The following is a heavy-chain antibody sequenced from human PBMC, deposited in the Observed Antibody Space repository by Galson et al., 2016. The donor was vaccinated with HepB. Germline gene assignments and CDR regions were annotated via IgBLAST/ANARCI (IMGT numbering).Heavy chain of an antibody. CDR3: AKRQQVA. Sequence: SLRLSCAASGFTFSSYAMSWVRQAPGKGLEWVSAISGSGSSTYYADSVKGRFTISRDNSKNTRYLQMNSLRVEDTAEDYGAKRQQVAWGQGTLVPVSS. D-gene: IGHD6-13*01. J-gene: IGHJ5*02. CDR1: GFTFSSYA. CDR2: ISGSGSST. V-gene: IGHV3-23*01.